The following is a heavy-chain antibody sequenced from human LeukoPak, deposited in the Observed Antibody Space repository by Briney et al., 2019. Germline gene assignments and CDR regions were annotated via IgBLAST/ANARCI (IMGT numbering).Heavy chain of an antibody. CDR1: GFSFNIYP. J-gene: IGHJ4*02. D-gene: IGHD1-26*01. Sequence: GGSLRLSCAASGFSFNIYPMHWVRQAPGKGLEYVSAITSMGGTSYYANSERGRFIISRDNSKNTLYLQMGNLTGEDTAVYYCARGPKTGSYGFWGQGTLVTVAS. CDR3: ARGPKTGSYGF. V-gene: IGHV3-64*01. CDR2: ITSMGGTS.